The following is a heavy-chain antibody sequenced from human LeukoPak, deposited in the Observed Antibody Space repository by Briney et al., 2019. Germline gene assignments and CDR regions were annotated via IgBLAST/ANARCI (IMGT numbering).Heavy chain of an antibody. J-gene: IGHJ4*02. CDR1: GYTFTGYY. CDR2: INPNSGGT. D-gene: IGHD6-19*01. CDR3: ARFIAVSGTFD. V-gene: IGHV1-2*02. Sequence: ASVRVSCKASGYTFTGYYMHWVRQAPGQGLEWMGWINPNSGGTNYAQTFQGRVTMTRDTSISTAYMELSRLRSDDTAVYYCARFIAVSGTFDWGQGTLVTVSS.